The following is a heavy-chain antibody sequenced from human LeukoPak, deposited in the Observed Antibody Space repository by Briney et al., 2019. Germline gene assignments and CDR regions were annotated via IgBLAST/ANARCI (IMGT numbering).Heavy chain of an antibody. Sequence: PSETLSLTCTVSGGSISSSSYYWGGIRRPLGKGREGIGIIYYRGSTYYNPSLKSRVPISVDTSKNQFSLKLSSVTAADTAVYYCARHVEDDFWSGYYTAQWWFDPWGQGTLVIVSS. D-gene: IGHD3-3*01. J-gene: IGHJ5*02. CDR1: GGSISSSSYY. V-gene: IGHV4-39*01. CDR2: IYYRGST. CDR3: ARHVEDDFWSGYYTAQWWFDP.